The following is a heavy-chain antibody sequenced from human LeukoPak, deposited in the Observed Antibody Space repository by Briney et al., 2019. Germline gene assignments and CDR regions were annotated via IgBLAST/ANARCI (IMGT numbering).Heavy chain of an antibody. CDR1: GGSISSYY. Sequence: SETLSLTCTVSGGSISSYYWSWIRQPPGKGLEWIGYIYYSGSTNYNLSLKSRVTISVDTSKNQFSLKLSSVTAADTAVYYCARMAPMYNWFDPWGQGTLVTVSS. D-gene: IGHD5-24*01. V-gene: IGHV4-59*01. CDR3: ARMAPMYNWFDP. CDR2: IYYSGST. J-gene: IGHJ5*02.